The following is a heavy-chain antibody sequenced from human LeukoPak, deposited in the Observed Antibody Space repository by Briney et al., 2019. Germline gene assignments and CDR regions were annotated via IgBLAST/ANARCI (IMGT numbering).Heavy chain of an antibody. Sequence: GGSLRLSCAASGFTFSSYAMHWVRQAPGKGLEWVSAISGSGGSTYYADSVKGRFTISRDNSKNTLYLQMNSLRAEDTAVYYCAKGWGLYYDILTGHDYWGQGTLVTVSS. CDR3: AKGWGLYYDILTGHDY. D-gene: IGHD3-9*01. J-gene: IGHJ4*02. CDR2: ISGSGGST. CDR1: GFTFSSYA. V-gene: IGHV3-23*01.